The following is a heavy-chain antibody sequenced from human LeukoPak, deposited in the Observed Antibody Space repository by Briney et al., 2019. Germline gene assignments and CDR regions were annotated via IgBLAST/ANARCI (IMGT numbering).Heavy chain of an antibody. CDR1: GFTFSSYG. Sequence: PGGSLRLSCAASGFTFSSYGMHWVRQAPGKGLEWVAFIRYDGSNKYYADSVKGRFTISRDNSKNTLYLQMNSPRAEDTAVYYCAKEFRRIVGIAAADYWGQGTLVTVSP. D-gene: IGHD6-13*01. CDR2: IRYDGSNK. CDR3: AKEFRRIVGIAAADY. J-gene: IGHJ4*02. V-gene: IGHV3-30*02.